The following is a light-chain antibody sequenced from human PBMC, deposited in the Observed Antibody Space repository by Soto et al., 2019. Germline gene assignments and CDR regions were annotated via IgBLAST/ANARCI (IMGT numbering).Light chain of an antibody. CDR3: LLYMGSAFWM. V-gene: IGLV8-61*01. CDR2: NTN. Sequence: QTVVTQEPSSSVSPGGTITLTCGLSSGSVSTTFYPRWYQQTPGQAPRTLIYNTNTRSSGVPDRFSGSIFGNTAALTITGAQADDEGDYYCLLYMGSAFWMFGGGTKLTVL. J-gene: IGLJ3*02. CDR1: SGSVSTTFY.